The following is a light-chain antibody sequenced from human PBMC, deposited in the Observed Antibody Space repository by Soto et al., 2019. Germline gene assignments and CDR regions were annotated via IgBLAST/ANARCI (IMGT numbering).Light chain of an antibody. Sequence: DIVLTQSPRSLPVTPGEPASISCRSSQSLLHINGYNYLDWYLQKPGQSPQLLIYLGSNRASGVPGRFSGSGSGTDFTLKISRVEAEDVGVYYCMQALQTPRTFGQGTKVEIK. CDR1: QSLLHINGYNY. J-gene: IGKJ1*01. CDR2: LGS. CDR3: MQALQTPRT. V-gene: IGKV2-28*01.